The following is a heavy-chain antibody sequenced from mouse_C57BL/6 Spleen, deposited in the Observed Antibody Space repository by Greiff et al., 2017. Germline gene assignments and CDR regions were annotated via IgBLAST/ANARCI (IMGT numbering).Heavy chain of an antibody. CDR3: ARSAFITTVVADWYFDV. CDR1: GYAFSSYW. CDR2: IYPGDGDT. J-gene: IGHJ1*03. Sequence: QVHVKQSGAELVKPGASVKISCKASGYAFSSYWMNWVKQRPGKGLEWIGQIYPGDGDTNYNGKFKGKATLTADKSSSTAYMQLSSLTSEDSAVYFCARSAFITTVVADWYFDVWGTGTTVTVSS. V-gene: IGHV1-80*01. D-gene: IGHD1-1*01.